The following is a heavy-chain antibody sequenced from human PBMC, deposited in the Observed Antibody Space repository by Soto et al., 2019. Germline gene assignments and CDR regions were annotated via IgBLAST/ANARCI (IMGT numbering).Heavy chain of an antibody. V-gene: IGHV4-34*01. CDR1: GGSFSGYY. Sequence: ETLSLTCAVYGGSFSGYYWSWIRQPPGKGLEWIGEINHSGSTNYNPSLKSRVTISVDTSKNQFSLKLSSVTAADTAVYYCASSSLYGMDVWGQGTTVTVSS. CDR2: INHSGST. J-gene: IGHJ6*02. CDR3: ASSSLYGMDV.